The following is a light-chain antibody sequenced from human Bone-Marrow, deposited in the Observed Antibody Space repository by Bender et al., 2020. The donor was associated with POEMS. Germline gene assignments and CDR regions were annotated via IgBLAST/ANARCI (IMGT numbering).Light chain of an antibody. CDR1: TGPVPSSYY. V-gene: IGLV7-43*01. CDR2: NTS. Sequence: QTVVTQEPSLTVSPGGTVTLTCASSTGPVPSSYYPNWFQQKPGQAPRALIYNTSNKHSWTPARFSGSLLGGKAALTLSGVQPEDEAEYYCLLYYGGTWVFGGGTKLTVL. J-gene: IGLJ3*02. CDR3: LLYYGGTWV.